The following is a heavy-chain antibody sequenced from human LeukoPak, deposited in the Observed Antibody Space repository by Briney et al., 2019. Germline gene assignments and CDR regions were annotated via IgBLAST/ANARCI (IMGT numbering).Heavy chain of an antibody. Sequence: AQTLSLTCAVYGGSFTDFYCTWIRQPPGKGLEWLGEINHRGKNKYNPPLKSRAPILLNTSKNQISLKVRSVTVADAAVYYCATTRGVITLDGYHYYIDVWGKGTTVTVSS. J-gene: IGHJ6*03. CDR2: INHRGKN. D-gene: IGHD3-10*01. V-gene: IGHV4-34*01. CDR3: ATTRGVITLDGYHYYIDV. CDR1: GGSFTDFY.